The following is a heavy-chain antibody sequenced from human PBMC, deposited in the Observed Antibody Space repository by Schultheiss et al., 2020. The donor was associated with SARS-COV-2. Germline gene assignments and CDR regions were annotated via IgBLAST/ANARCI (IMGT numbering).Heavy chain of an antibody. Sequence: SETLSLTCAVSDGSFSDYYWTWIRQPPGKGLEWIGEIDHSGGTKYNPSLKSRVTISVDTSKNQFSLKLSSVTAADTAVYYCARRQFYYYGMDVWGQGTTVTVSS. CDR2: IDHSGGT. J-gene: IGHJ6*02. CDR3: ARRQFYYYGMDV. V-gene: IGHV4-34*01. CDR1: DGSFSDYY.